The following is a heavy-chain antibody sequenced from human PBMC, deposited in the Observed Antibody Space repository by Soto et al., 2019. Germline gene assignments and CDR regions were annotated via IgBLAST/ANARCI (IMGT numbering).Heavy chain of an antibody. CDR2: IIPIFGTA. D-gene: IGHD3-22*01. V-gene: IGHV1-69*13. CDR1: GGTFGSYA. CDR3: ARDGANYYDSPWFDP. J-gene: IGHJ5*02. Sequence: ASVKVSCKASGGTFGSYAITWVRQAPGQGLEWMGGIIPIFGTANYAQKFQGRVTITADESTGTAYMELSSLRFEDTAVYYCARDGANYYDSPWFDPWGQGTLVTVSS.